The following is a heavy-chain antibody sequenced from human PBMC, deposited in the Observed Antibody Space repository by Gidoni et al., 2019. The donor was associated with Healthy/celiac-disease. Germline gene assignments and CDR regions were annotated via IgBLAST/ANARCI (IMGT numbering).Heavy chain of an antibody. J-gene: IGHJ4*02. D-gene: IGHD2-15*01. CDR1: GFTFSSYS. CDR2: ISSSSSYI. V-gene: IGHV3-21*01. CDR3: AVLVVVAAIDY. Sequence: EVQLVESGGGLVKPGGSLRLSCAASGFTFSSYSMTWVRQAPGKGLEWVSSISSSSSYIYYADSVKGRFTISRDNAKNSLYLQMNSLRAEDTAVYYCAVLVVVAAIDYWGQGTLVTVSS.